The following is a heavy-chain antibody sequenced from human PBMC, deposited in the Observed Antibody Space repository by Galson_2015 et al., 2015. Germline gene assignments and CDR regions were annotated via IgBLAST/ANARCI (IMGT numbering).Heavy chain of an antibody. CDR1: GGSISSYY. Sequence: ETLSLTCSVSGGSISSYYWTWIRQPPGKGLEWIGNIYYGGSTNYNASLKSRVTISVDASKNQFSLKLSSVTAADTAVYYCARAPLSRRFDPWGQGTLVTVSS. CDR2: IYYGGST. CDR3: ARAPLSRRFDP. J-gene: IGHJ5*02. V-gene: IGHV4-59*12.